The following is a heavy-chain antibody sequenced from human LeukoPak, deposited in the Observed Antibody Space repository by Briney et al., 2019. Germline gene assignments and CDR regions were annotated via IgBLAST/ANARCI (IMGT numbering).Heavy chain of an antibody. J-gene: IGHJ4*02. CDR3: AKDSEARGDYGNLDY. CDR1: GFTFSSYG. D-gene: IGHD4-17*01. V-gene: IGHV3-30*18. Sequence: GGSLRLSCAASGFTFSSYGMHWVRQAPGKGLEWVAVISYDGSNKYYADSVKGRFTISRDNSKNTLYLQMNSLRAEDTAVYYCAKDSEARGDYGNLDYWGQGTLVTVSS. CDR2: ISYDGSNK.